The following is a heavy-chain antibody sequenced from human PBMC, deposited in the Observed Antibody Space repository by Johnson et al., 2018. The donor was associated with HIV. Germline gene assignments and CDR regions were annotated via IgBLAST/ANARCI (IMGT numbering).Heavy chain of an antibody. CDR3: AKPYFAMVERVDHPRRPGVIDI. CDR1: GFTFSSYG. Sequence: QVQLVESGGGVVQPGRSLRLSCAASGFTFSSYGMHWVRQAPGKGLEWVAFIRYDGSNKYYADSVKGRFTISRDNSKNTLYLQMNNLRTEDTGLYYCAKPYFAMVERVDHPRRPGVIDIWGQGTMVTVSS. V-gene: IGHV3-30*02. D-gene: IGHD5-18*01. CDR2: IRYDGSNK. J-gene: IGHJ3*02.